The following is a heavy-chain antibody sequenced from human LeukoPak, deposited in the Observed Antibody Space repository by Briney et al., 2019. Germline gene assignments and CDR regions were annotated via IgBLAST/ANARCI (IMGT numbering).Heavy chain of an antibody. CDR1: GFSFSTYG. Sequence: GGSLRLSCAASGFSFSTYGMHWVRQAPGKGLEWVALIWYDGSNKYYADSVKGRFTISRDNSKNTLYLQMNSLRAEDTAVYYCARASGSYYYYYYGMDVWGQGTTVTVSS. D-gene: IGHD1-26*01. V-gene: IGHV3-33*01. J-gene: IGHJ6*02. CDR2: IWYDGSNK. CDR3: ARASGSYYYYYYGMDV.